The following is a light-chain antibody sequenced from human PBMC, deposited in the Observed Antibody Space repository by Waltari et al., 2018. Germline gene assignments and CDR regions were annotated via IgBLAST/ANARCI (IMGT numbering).Light chain of an antibody. V-gene: IGKV3-11*01. J-gene: IGKJ5*01. CDR1: QSVSSY. Sequence: EIVLTQSPATLSLSPGARAALSCTVSQSVSSYLAWYQQKPGQAPRLLIYDVSNRATGIPARFSGSGAGTDFTLTISTLEPEDFAVYYCQQGGRWPFITFGQGTRLEIK. CDR2: DVS. CDR3: QQGGRWPFIT.